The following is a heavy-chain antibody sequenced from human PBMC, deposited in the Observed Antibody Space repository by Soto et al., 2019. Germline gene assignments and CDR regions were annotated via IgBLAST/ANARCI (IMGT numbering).Heavy chain of an antibody. J-gene: IGHJ6*02. CDR1: GFTFSSYA. V-gene: IGHV3-30-3*01. D-gene: IGHD2-15*01. CDR3: ARVGMRWQPNAHYYYYGMDV. Sequence: GGSLRLSCAASGFTFSSYAMHWVRQAPGKGLEWVAVISYDGSNKYYADSVKGRFTISRDNSKNSLYLQMNSLRAEDTAVYYCARVGMRWQPNAHYYYYGMDVWGQGTTVTVSS. CDR2: ISYDGSNK.